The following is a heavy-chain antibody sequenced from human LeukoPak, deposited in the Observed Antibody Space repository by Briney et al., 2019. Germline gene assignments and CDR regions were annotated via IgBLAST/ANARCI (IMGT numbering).Heavy chain of an antibody. CDR1: GGSISSYY. CDR2: TYYSGST. CDR3: ARDAYYYDSSGYSFDY. Sequence: SETLSLTCTVSGGSISSYYWSWIRQPPGKGLEWIGYTYYSGSTNYNPSLKSRVTISVDTSKNQFSLKLSSVTAADTAVYYCARDAYYYDSSGYSFDYWGQGTLVTVSS. V-gene: IGHV4-59*01. D-gene: IGHD3-22*01. J-gene: IGHJ4*02.